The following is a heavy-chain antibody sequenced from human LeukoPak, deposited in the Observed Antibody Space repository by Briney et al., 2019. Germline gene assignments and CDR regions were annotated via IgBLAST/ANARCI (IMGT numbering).Heavy chain of an antibody. CDR2: TNPSGGST. V-gene: IGHV1-46*01. Sequence: ASVKVPCKASGYTFTSYYMHWVRQAPGQGLEWMGITNPSGGSTSYAQKFQGRVTMTRDTSTSTVYMELSSLRSEDTAVYYCARVVSGITDYWGQGTLVTVSS. CDR1: GYTFTSYY. D-gene: IGHD3-3*01. J-gene: IGHJ4*02. CDR3: ARVVSGITDY.